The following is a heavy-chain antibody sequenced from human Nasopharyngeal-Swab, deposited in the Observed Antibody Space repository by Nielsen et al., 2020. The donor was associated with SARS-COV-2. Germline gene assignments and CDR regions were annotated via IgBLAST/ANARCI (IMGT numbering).Heavy chain of an antibody. CDR1: GGSFSGHY. J-gene: IGHJ4*02. Sequence: SETLSLTCAVYGGSFSGHYWSWIRQPPGKGLEWIGEINHSGSTNYNPSLKSRLTISVDTSKSQFSLKLSSVTAADTAVYYCAKARGVVGALSYFDYWGQGTLVTVSS. D-gene: IGHD1-26*01. CDR2: INHSGST. CDR3: AKARGVVGALSYFDY. V-gene: IGHV4-34*01.